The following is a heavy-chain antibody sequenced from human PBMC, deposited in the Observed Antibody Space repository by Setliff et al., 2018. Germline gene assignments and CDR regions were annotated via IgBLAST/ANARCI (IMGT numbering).Heavy chain of an antibody. V-gene: IGHV3-53*05. D-gene: IGHD1-7*01. J-gene: IGHJ4*02. Sequence: QPGGSLRLSCAASGFTVTSNYMSWVRQAPGKGLEWVSVIYTGGSTYYADSVKGRFTISRDNSKNTLYLQMNSLRPEDTAVYYGVAVRWNYPTVWGQGTLVTVSS. CDR3: VAVRWNYPTV. CDR2: IYTGGST. CDR1: GFTVTSNY.